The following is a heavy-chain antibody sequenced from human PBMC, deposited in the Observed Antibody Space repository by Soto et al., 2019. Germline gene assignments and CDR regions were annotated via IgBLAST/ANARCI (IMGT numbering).Heavy chain of an antibody. Sequence: PGGSLRLSCAASGFTFSSYAMSWVRQAAGKGLEWVSAISGSGGSTYYADSVKGRFTISRDNSKNTLYLQMNSLRAEDTAVYYCAKGDYHISAGYYSKYYYYGMYVSGQGTTVTVSS. J-gene: IGHJ6*02. D-gene: IGHD3-9*01. CDR1: GFTFSSYA. V-gene: IGHV3-23*01. CDR2: ISGSGGST. CDR3: AKGDYHISAGYYSKYYYYGMYV.